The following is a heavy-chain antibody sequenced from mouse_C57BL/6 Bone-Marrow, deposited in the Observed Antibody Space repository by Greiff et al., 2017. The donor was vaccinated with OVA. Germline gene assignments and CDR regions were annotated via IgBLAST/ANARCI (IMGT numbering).Heavy chain of an antibody. J-gene: IGHJ3*01. CDR3: ARRGDYGSSFAY. D-gene: IGHD1-1*01. CDR2: ISSGGSYT. V-gene: IGHV5-6*01. Sequence: VQLKESGGDLVKPGGSLKLSCAASGFTFSSYGMSWVRQTPDKRLEWVATISSGGSYTYYPDSVKGRFTISRDNAKNTLYLQMSSLKSEDTAMYYCARRGDYGSSFAYWGQGTLVTVSA. CDR1: GFTFSSYG.